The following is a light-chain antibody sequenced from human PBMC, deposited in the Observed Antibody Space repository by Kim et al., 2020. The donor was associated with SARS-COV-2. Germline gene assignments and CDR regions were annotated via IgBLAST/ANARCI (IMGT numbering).Light chain of an antibody. Sequence: ASVGDRVNITWRGSQSISSYLNWYQQKPGKAPTLLVYAASSLESGVPARFSGSGSGTDFTLTISSLQPEDFATYYCQQSHSTPPTFGGGTKVDIK. CDR1: QSISSY. V-gene: IGKV1-39*01. CDR3: QQSHSTPPT. J-gene: IGKJ4*02. CDR2: AAS.